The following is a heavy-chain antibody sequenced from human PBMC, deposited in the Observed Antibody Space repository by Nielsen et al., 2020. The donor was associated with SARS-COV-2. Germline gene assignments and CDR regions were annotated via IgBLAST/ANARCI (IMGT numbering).Heavy chain of an antibody. Sequence: LRLSCAASGFTFSSYAMSWIRQPPGKGLEWIGYIYYSGSTYYNPSLKSRVTISVDTSKNQFSLKLSSVTAADTAVYYCARAVLVVAAIFYWGQGTLVTVSS. CDR1: GFTFSSYA. CDR2: IYYSGST. V-gene: IGHV4-30-4*08. J-gene: IGHJ4*02. CDR3: ARAVLVVAAIFY. D-gene: IGHD2-15*01.